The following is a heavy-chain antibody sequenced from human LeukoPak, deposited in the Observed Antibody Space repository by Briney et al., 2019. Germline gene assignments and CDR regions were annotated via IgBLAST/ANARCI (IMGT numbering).Heavy chain of an antibody. D-gene: IGHD5-24*01. Sequence: SETLSLTCTVSGGSISSDYWSCIRQPPGKGLEWIGYIYYSGSTNYNPSIKSRVTISVDTSKHQFSLKLSSVTAADRAVYYCARVYYKYFYRDYWGQGTLVTVSS. CDR1: GGSISSDY. CDR2: IYYSGST. CDR3: ARVYYKYFYRDY. J-gene: IGHJ4*02. V-gene: IGHV4-59*01.